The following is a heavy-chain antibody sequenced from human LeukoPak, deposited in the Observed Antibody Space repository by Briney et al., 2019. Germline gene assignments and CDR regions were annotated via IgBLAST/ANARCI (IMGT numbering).Heavy chain of an antibody. CDR2: IIPIFGIA. CDR1: GGTFSSYD. J-gene: IGHJ6*02. Sequence: SVKVCCKASGGTFSSYDISWVRQAPGQGLEWMGRIIPIFGIANYAQKFQGRVTITADKSTSTAYMELSSLRSEDTAVYYCARDRTPVTTTYYGIDVWGQGTTVTVSS. V-gene: IGHV1-69*04. D-gene: IGHD4-17*01. CDR3: ARDRTPVTTTYYGIDV.